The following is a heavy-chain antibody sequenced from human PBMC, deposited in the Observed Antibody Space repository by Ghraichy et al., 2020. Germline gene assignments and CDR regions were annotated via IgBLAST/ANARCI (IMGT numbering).Heavy chain of an antibody. CDR2: ISSSSRYT. V-gene: IGHV3-11*06. D-gene: IGHD3-22*01. J-gene: IGHJ4*02. Sequence: GGSLRLSFAASGFTFSDYYMSWIRQAPGKGLEWVSYISSSSRYTNYADSVKGRFTISRDNAKNSLYLQMSSLRAEDTAVYYCARELSGYVDYWGQGTLVTVSS. CDR1: GFTFSDYY. CDR3: ARELSGYVDY.